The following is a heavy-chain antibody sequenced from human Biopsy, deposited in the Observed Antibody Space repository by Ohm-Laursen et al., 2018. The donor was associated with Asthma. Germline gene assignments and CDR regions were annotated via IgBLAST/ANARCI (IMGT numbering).Heavy chain of an antibody. CDR2: IMTVFGTT. D-gene: IGHD6-19*01. CDR3: ARCQVGYSSGWSLLLKKIYYSGMDV. Sequence: AASVKVSCKVPGGTFSNFAISWVRQAPGQGLEWLGGIMTVFGTTNYAQKFQGRVTITADESTSTAYMEVTSLRSEDTAIYYCARCQVGYSSGWSLLLKKIYYSGMDVWGQGNAVTVSS. CDR1: GGTFSNFA. V-gene: IGHV1-69*13. J-gene: IGHJ6*02.